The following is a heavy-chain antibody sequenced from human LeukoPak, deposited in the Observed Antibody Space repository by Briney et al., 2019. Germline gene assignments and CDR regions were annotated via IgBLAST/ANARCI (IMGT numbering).Heavy chain of an antibody. CDR1: GFTFSSYS. J-gene: IGHJ4*02. Sequence: GGSLRLSCAASGFTFSSYSMNWVRQAPGKGLEWVSSISISSSYIYYADSVKGRFTISRDNAKNSLYLQMNSLRAEDTAVYYCARGGDSGSWFFDYWGQGTLVAVSS. V-gene: IGHV3-21*01. CDR2: ISISSSYI. D-gene: IGHD6-13*01. CDR3: ARGGDSGSWFFDY.